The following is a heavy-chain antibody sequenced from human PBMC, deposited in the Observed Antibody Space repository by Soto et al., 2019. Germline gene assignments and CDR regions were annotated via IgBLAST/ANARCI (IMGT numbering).Heavy chain of an antibody. CDR2: IYYSGST. CDR1: GGSISSSSYY. Sequence: SETLSLTCTVSGGSISSSSYYWGWIRQPPGKGLEWIGSIYYSGSTYYNPSPKSRVTISVDTSKNQFSLKLSSVTAADTAVYYCARDIVVVPAGYYYYYGMEVWGQGTTVTVSS. CDR3: ARDIVVVPAGYYYYYGMEV. J-gene: IGHJ6*02. V-gene: IGHV4-39*01. D-gene: IGHD2-2*01.